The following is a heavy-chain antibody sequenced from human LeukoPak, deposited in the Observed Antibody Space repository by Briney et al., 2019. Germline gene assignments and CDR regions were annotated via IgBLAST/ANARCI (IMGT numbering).Heavy chain of an antibody. D-gene: IGHD1-26*01. Sequence: ASVKVSCKASGYTFTSYGISWVRQAPGQGLEWMGWISAYNGNTNYAQKLQGRVTMTTDTSTSTAYMELRSLRSDDTAVYYCAREGATVVRYYYYGMDVWGQGTTVTVSS. CDR2: ISAYNGNT. J-gene: IGHJ6*02. CDR3: AREGATVVRYYYYGMDV. CDR1: GYTFTSYG. V-gene: IGHV1-18*01.